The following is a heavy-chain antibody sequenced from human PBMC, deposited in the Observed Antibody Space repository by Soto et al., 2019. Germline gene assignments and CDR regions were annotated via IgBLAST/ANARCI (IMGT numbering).Heavy chain of an antibody. Sequence: QVQLVQSGAEVMKPGSSVKVSCMPSGGAFSTYPLSWVRQAPGQGLEWMGRIVPVLGVPNYAQRFQGRVTMTADKDTNAASLELSSLRFADTAVYYCGRDRYAYGSGSTIDNWGQGTLVTVSS. CDR2: IVPVLGVP. J-gene: IGHJ4*02. D-gene: IGHD3-10*01. CDR3: GRDRYAYGSGSTIDN. V-gene: IGHV1-69*04. CDR1: GGAFSTYP.